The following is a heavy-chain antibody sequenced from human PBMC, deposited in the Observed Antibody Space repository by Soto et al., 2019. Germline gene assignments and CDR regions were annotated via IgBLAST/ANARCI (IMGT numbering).Heavy chain of an antibody. D-gene: IGHD3-9*01. CDR1: GFSLSTSGMC. CDR2: IDWDDYK. CDR3: ARIQAAVTTGYYYGMDV. V-gene: IGHV2-70*17. J-gene: IGHJ6*02. Sequence: SGPTLVNPTQTLTLTCTFSGFSLSTSGMCVSWIRQPPGKALEWLARIDWDDYKFYSTSLKTRLTISKDTSKNQVVLIMTNMDPVDTATYYCARIQAAVTTGYYYGMDVWGQGTTVTASS.